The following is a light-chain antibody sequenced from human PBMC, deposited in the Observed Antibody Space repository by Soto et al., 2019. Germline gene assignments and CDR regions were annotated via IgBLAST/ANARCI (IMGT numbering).Light chain of an antibody. J-gene: IGKJ5*01. CDR1: QGLLNSNGYNN. CDR2: GAS. V-gene: IGKV2-28*01. Sequence: IVMTQSPLSLPVTPGEPASISCRSSQGLLNSNGYNNLDWYLQKPGQAPTLLMSGASNRASGVPVRFSGSGSGTDFTLTISRLEPEDFALYYCQQYGGSPITFGLGTRLEIK. CDR3: QQYGGSPIT.